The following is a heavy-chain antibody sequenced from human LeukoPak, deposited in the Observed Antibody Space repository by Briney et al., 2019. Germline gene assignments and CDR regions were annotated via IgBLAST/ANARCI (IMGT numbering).Heavy chain of an antibody. CDR1: GGSISSSSYY. D-gene: IGHD3-10*01. V-gene: IGHV4-39*01. CDR2: IYYSGST. Sequence: PSETLSLTCTVSGGSISSSSYYWGWIRQPPGKGLEWIGSIYYSGSTYYNPSLKSRVTISVDTSKNQFSLKLSSVTAADTAVYYCRVELLGGSFFDYWAREPWSPSPQ. J-gene: IGHJ4*02. CDR3: RVELLGGSFFDY.